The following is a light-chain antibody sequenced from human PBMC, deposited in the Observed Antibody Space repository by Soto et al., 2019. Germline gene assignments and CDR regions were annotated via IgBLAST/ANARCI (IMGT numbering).Light chain of an antibody. CDR1: SSNIGSNT. Sequence: QAVVTQPPSASGTPGQRVTISCSGSSSNIGSNTVNWYQQLPGTAPKLLIYSNNQRPSGVPDRISGSKSGTSASLAISGLQSEDEADYYCAAWDDSLNGPVFGGGTKLTVL. V-gene: IGLV1-44*01. J-gene: IGLJ2*01. CDR3: AAWDDSLNGPV. CDR2: SNN.